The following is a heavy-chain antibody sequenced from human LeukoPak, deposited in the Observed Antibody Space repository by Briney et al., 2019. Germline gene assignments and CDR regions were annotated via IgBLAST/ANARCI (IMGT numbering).Heavy chain of an antibody. CDR2: ISGSGGST. J-gene: IGHJ4*02. CDR1: GFTFSSYG. CDR3: TTDLAFWYYYDSSGYPFDY. D-gene: IGHD3-22*01. V-gene: IGHV3-23*01. Sequence: GGTLRLSCAASGFTFSSYGMSWVRQAPGKGLEWVSAISGSGGSTYYADSVKGRFTISRDNSKNTLYLQMNSLKTEDTAVYYCTTDLAFWYYYDSSGYPFDYWGQGTLVTVSS.